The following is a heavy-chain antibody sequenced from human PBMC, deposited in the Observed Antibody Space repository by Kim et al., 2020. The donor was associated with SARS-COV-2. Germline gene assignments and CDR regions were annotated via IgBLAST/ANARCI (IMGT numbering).Heavy chain of an antibody. CDR1: GFTVSSNY. D-gene: IGHD6-13*01. CDR3: ASNTQAAGTLSDYYYGMDV. CDR2: IYSGGST. Sequence: GGSLRLSCAASGFTVSSNYMSWVRQAPGKGLEWVSVIYSGGSTYYADSVKGRFTISRHNSKNTLYLQMNSLRAEDTAVYYCASNTQAAGTLSDYYYGMDVWGQGTTVTVSS. J-gene: IGHJ6*02. V-gene: IGHV3-53*04.